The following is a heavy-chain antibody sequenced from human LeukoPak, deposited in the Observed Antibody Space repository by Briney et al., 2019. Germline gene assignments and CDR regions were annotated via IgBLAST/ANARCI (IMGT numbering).Heavy chain of an antibody. CDR1: GFTFSSYA. V-gene: IGHV3-23*01. Sequence: GGSLRLSCAASGFTFSSYALSWVRQAPGKGLEWVSIISGSGGFTNYADSVKGRFTISRDNSKNTLYLQMNSLRAEDTAIYYCPKDYGGIPFDYWGQGTLVTVSS. D-gene: IGHD4-23*01. CDR3: PKDYGGIPFDY. J-gene: IGHJ4*02. CDR2: ISGSGGFT.